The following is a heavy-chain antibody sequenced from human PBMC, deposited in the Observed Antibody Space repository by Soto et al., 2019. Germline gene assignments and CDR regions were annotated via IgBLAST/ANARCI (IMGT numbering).Heavy chain of an antibody. CDR2: IYYSGST. CDR3: ARQSLSGYDNYYYYGMDV. CDR1: GGSISSSSYY. J-gene: IGHJ6*02. V-gene: IGHV4-39*01. Sequence: SATRSITCTVSGGSISSSSYYWGWIRQPPGKGLEWIGSIYYSGSTYYNPSLKSRVTISVDTSKNQFSLKLSSVTAADTAVYYCARQSLSGYDNYYYYGMDVWGQGTTVTVSS. D-gene: IGHD5-12*01.